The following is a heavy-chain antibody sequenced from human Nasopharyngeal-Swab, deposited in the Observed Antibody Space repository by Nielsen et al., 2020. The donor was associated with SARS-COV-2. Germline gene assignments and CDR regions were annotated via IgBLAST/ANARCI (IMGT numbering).Heavy chain of an antibody. J-gene: IGHJ4*02. Sequence: GESLKISCAASGFTFSDYYMSWIRQAQGKGLEWVSYISSSGSTIYYADYVRGRFTISRDNAKNSLYLQMNSLRAEDTAVYYCAREDTDYYDSSGYFDYWGQGTLVTVSS. CDR1: GFTFSDYY. V-gene: IGHV3-11*01. D-gene: IGHD3-22*01. CDR3: AREDTDYYDSSGYFDY. CDR2: ISSSGSTI.